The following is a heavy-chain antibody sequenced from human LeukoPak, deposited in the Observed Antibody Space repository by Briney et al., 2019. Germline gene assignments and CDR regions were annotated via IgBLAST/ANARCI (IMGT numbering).Heavy chain of an antibody. V-gene: IGHV1-8*01. CDR1: GYTFTSYD. J-gene: IGHJ4*02. CDR2: MNPNSGNT. CDR3: ARGGLDGDYFDY. Sequence: ASVKVSCKASGYTFTSYDINWVRQATGQGLEWMGWMNPNSGNTGYAQKFQGRVTMTRNTSISTAYMELSSLRPEDTAVYYCARGGLDGDYFDYWGQGTLVTVSS. D-gene: IGHD4-17*01.